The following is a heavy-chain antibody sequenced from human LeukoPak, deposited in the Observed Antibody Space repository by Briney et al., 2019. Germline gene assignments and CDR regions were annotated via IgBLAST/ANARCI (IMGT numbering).Heavy chain of an antibody. V-gene: IGHV4-61*09. CDR3: ARGHIAVAGMDWFDP. CDR1: GDSTSSESYY. Sequence: SETLSLTCTVSGDSTSSESYYWTWIRQPAGKGLEWLGHIYARGSTNYNPSLESRVTISADTSKNQFSLKLTSVTAADTAVYYCARGHIAVAGMDWFDPWGQGTLVTVSS. CDR2: IYARGST. D-gene: IGHD6-19*01. J-gene: IGHJ5*02.